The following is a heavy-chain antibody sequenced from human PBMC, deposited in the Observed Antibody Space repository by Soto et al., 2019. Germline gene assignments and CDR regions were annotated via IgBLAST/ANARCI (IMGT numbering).Heavy chain of an antibody. J-gene: IGHJ4*02. V-gene: IGHV3-23*01. Sequence: PEGSLRLSCVASGFTYSSYAMSWVRQAPGKGLEWVSAITGDGGDTFHADSVGGRLTISRDNSRNTLYLQMDSLRAEDTALYYCAKGSATSRPYYFDYWGQGTLVTVSS. CDR1: GFTYSSYA. CDR3: AKGSATSRPYYFDY. CDR2: ITGDGGDT.